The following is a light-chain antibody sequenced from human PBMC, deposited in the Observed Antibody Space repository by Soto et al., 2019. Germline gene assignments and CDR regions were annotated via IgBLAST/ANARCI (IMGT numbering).Light chain of an antibody. J-gene: IGLJ1*01. V-gene: IGLV1-40*01. CDR2: GNS. CDR3: SSFTDGNNLV. Sequence: QSVLTQPPSVSGAPGQRVTISCTGSSSNIGAGYDVHWYQQLPGTAPKLLIYGNSNRPSGVPDRFSGSKSGTSASLAITGLQAEDEADYYCSSFTDGNNLVFGTGTRSPS. CDR1: SSNIGAGYD.